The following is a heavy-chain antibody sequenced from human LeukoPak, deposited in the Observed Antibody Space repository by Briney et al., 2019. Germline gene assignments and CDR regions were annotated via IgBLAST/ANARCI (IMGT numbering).Heavy chain of an antibody. J-gene: IGHJ5*02. D-gene: IGHD6-13*01. V-gene: IGHV1-69*04. CDR2: IIPILGIA. Sequence: ASVKVSCKASGGTFSSYAIGWVRQAPGQGLEWMGRIIPILGIANYAQKFQGRVTMTTDTSTSTAYMELRSLRSDDTAVYYCARDSPGVSSWSDHWGQGTLVTVSS. CDR1: GGTFSSYA. CDR3: ARDSPGVSSWSDH.